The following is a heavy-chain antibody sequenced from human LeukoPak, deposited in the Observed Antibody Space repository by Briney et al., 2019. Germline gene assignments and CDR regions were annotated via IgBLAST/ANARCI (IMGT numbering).Heavy chain of an antibody. CDR1: GFTVSSNY. CDR3: ARVAAAAGTDY. CDR2: IYSGGST. V-gene: IGHV3-53*01. Sequence: PGGSLRLSCAASGFTVSSNYMSWVRQAPGKGLEWVSVIYSGGSTYYADSVKGRFTISRDNSKNTLYLQMNSLRAEDTAVYYCARVAAAAGTDYWGQGTLVTVSS. D-gene: IGHD6-13*01. J-gene: IGHJ4*02.